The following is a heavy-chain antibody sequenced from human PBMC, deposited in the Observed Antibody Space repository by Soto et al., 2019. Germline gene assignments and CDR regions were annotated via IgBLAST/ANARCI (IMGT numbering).Heavy chain of an antibody. CDR1: GGTFSSYT. Sequence: QVQLVQSGAEVKKPGSSVKVSCKASGGTFSSYTISWVRQAPGQGLEWMGRIIPILGIANYAQKFQGRVTITADKSTSPAYMELSSLRSEDTAVYYCARGGEYSGYDDVAYWGQGTLVTVSS. CDR2: IIPILGIA. V-gene: IGHV1-69*02. J-gene: IGHJ4*02. D-gene: IGHD5-12*01. CDR3: ARGGEYSGYDDVAY.